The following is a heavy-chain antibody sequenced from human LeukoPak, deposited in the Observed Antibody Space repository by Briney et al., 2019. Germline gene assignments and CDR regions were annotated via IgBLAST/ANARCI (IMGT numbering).Heavy chain of an antibody. V-gene: IGHV3-74*01. D-gene: IGHD4-23*01. CDR1: GFTFSRYW. CDR2: INSDGSST. J-gene: IGHJ4*02. Sequence: GGSLRLSCAASGFTFSRYWMHWVRQGPGKGLVWVSRINSDGSSTSYADSVKGRFTISRDNAKNTLYLQMNSLRAEDTAVYYCAREDDYGGNSEGGYWGQGTLVTVSS. CDR3: AREDDYGGNSEGGY.